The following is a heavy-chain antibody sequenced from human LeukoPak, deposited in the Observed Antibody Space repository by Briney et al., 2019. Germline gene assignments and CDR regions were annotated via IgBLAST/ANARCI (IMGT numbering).Heavy chain of an antibody. J-gene: IGHJ3*02. CDR2: INPNSGGT. V-gene: IGHV1-2*02. CDR3: ASGFMDYDRSGYYDDAFDI. Sequence: GASVKVSCKASGYTFTGYYMHWVRQAPGQGLEWMGWINPNSGGTNYAQKFQGGVAMTRDTSISTAYMELSRLRSDDTAVYFCASGFMDYDRSGYYDDAFDIWGQGTMVTVSS. D-gene: IGHD3-22*01. CDR1: GYTFTGYY.